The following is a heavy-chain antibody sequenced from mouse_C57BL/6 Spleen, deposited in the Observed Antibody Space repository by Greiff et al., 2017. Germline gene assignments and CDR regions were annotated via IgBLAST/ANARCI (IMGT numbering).Heavy chain of an antibody. J-gene: IGHJ1*03. D-gene: IGHD4-1*01. CDR2: IRDKANNHAT. CDR1: GFTFSDAW. V-gene: IGHV6-6*01. Sequence: EVKVEESGGGLVQPGGSMKLSCAASGFTFSDAWMDWVCQSPEKGLEWVAEIRDKANNHATYYAESVKGRFTISRDDSKSSVYLQMNSLRAEDTGIYYCTRGTGPSRYFDVWGTGTTVTVSS. CDR3: TRGTGPSRYFDV.